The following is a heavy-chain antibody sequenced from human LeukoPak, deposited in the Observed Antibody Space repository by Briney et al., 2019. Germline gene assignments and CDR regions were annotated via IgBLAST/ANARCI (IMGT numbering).Heavy chain of an antibody. CDR1: GFTFSSYA. Sequence: GGSLRLSCAASGFTFSSYAMSWVRQAPGKGREWVSGISGSGGTTYYADSVKGRFTISRDNSKSTLFLQMNSLRAEDTAVYYCAKATGTGAFDIWGQGTMVTVPS. CDR2: ISGSGGTT. CDR3: AKATGTGAFDI. J-gene: IGHJ3*02. D-gene: IGHD1-7*01. V-gene: IGHV3-23*01.